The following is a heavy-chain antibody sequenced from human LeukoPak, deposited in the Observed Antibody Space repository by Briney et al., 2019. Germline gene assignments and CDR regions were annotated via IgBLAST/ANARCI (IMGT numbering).Heavy chain of an antibody. CDR3: AKSLDYGGNRARLDF. V-gene: IGHV3-23*01. CDR1: GFTFSTYG. D-gene: IGHD4-23*01. CDR2: VSGSGSTT. J-gene: IGHJ4*02. Sequence: PGGSLRLSCTASGFTFSTYGMHWVRQAPGKGLEWVSAVSGSGSTTYYARSVKGRFTVSRDNSKNTLYLQMNSLRVDDTAVHYCAKSLDYGGNRARLDFWGQGTLVTVSS.